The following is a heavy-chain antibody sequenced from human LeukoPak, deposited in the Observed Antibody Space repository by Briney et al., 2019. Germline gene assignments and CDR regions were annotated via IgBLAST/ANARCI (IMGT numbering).Heavy chain of an antibody. D-gene: IGHD2-15*01. CDR1: GFTFNIYA. CDR3: ASRAPCSGGTCYGLGY. V-gene: IGHV3-23*01. J-gene: IGHJ4*02. CDR2: ISGRDGRT. Sequence: GGSLRLSCAASGFTFNIYAMNWVRQSPVKGLEWVSSISGRDGRTYYADSVKGRFSISRDNSKNTPYLQMNSLRVEDTAVYYCASRAPCSGGTCYGLGYWGQGTLVTVSS.